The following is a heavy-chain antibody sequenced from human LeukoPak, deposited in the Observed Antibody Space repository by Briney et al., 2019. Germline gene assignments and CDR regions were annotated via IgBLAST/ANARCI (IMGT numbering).Heavy chain of an antibody. CDR2: IYTSGST. V-gene: IGHV4-61*02. D-gene: IGHD5-12*01. J-gene: IGHJ4*02. CDR3: ARDSSLVVANTFDY. Sequence: PSETLSLTCTVCGDSMSSGSDYGRWIRQPGGKGLEWIERIYTSGSTNYNPPLKSRVTISVDTSKNQFSLKLSSVTAADTAVYYCARDSSLVVANTFDYWGQGTLVTVSS. CDR1: GDSMSSGSDY.